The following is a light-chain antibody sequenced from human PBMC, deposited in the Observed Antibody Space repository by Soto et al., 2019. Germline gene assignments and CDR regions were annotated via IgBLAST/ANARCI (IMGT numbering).Light chain of an antibody. CDR3: SSYTTSWTLV. V-gene: IGLV2-14*01. Sequence: QSVLTQPASVSGSPGQSITISCTGTSSDVGAYNHVSWYQQYPGKAPKLMIYEVTNRPSGVSNRFSGSKSGNTASLTISGLQTEDEADYYCSSYTTSWTLVFGGGTKVTVL. CDR2: EVT. J-gene: IGLJ2*01. CDR1: SSDVGAYNH.